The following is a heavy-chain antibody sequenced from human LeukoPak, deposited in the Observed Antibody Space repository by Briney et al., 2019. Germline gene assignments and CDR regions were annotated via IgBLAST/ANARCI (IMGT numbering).Heavy chain of an antibody. CDR3: ARLLGMVTTYDI. CDR2: ISYDGSNK. D-gene: IGHD5-24*01. CDR1: GFTFNSYA. Sequence: PGGSLRLSCAASGFTFNSYAMHWVRQAPGKGLEWGAVISYDGSNKYYADSVKGRFTISRDNSKNTLYLQMNSLRAEDTAVYYCARLLGMVTTYDIWGQGTMVTVSS. J-gene: IGHJ3*02. V-gene: IGHV3-30-3*01.